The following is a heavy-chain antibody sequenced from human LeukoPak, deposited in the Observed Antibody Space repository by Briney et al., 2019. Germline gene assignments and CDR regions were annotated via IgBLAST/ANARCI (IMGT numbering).Heavy chain of an antibody. V-gene: IGHV3-33*08. D-gene: IGHD3-10*01. Sequence: PGGSLRLSCAASGFTFSSYGMHWVRQASGKGLEWVAVIWYDGSNKYYADSVKGRFTISRDNSKNTLYLQMNSLRAEDTAVYYCARTPDGSALDYWGQGTLVTVSS. CDR2: IWYDGSNK. CDR3: ARTPDGSALDY. J-gene: IGHJ4*02. CDR1: GFTFSSYG.